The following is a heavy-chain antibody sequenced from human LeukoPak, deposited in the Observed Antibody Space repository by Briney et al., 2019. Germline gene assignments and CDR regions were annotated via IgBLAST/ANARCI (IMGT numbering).Heavy chain of an antibody. CDR2: IWYEERTK. V-gene: IGHV3-30*02. CDR3: AKGGGNDYYGMDV. Sequence: GGSLRLSCTASGFTFSSYGMHWVRQAPGNGLEWVATIWYEERTKYYIDSVKGRLTISRDNSKNTLYLQINSLRAEDTAVYYCAKGGGNDYYGMDVWGQGTTVTVSS. J-gene: IGHJ6*02. CDR1: GFTFSSYG. D-gene: IGHD6-25*01.